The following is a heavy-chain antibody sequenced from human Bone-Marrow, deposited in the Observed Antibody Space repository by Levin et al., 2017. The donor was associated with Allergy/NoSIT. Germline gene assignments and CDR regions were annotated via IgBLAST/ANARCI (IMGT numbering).Heavy chain of an antibody. J-gene: IGHJ6*02. Sequence: PSQTLSLTCTVSGGSISSYYWSWIRQPPGKGLEWIGYIYYSGSTNYNPSLKSRVTISVDTSKNQFSLKLSSVTAADTAVYYCARGDCSSTSCYFPYYYYGMDVWGQGTTVTVSS. V-gene: IGHV4-59*01. CDR3: ARGDCSSTSCYFPYYYYGMDV. D-gene: IGHD2-2*01. CDR1: GGSISSYY. CDR2: IYYSGST.